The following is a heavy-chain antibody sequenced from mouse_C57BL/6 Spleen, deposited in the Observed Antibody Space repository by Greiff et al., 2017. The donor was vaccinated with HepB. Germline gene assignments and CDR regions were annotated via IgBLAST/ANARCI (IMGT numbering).Heavy chain of an antibody. D-gene: IGHD4-1*01. CDR1: GYAFSSSW. J-gene: IGHJ2*01. V-gene: IGHV1-82*01. CDR3: ARGELGYFDY. Sequence: QVQLQQSGPELVKPGASVKISCKASGYAFSSSWMNWVKQRPGKGLEWIGRIYPGDGDTNYDGKFKGKATLTADKSSSTAYMQLSSLTSEDSAVYFCARGELGYFDYWGQGTTLTVSS. CDR2: IYPGDGDT.